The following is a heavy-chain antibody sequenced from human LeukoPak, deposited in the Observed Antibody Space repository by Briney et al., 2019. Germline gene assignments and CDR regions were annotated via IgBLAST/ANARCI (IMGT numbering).Heavy chain of an antibody. D-gene: IGHD3-22*01. CDR3: AHSSPLYYDCSGYLFDY. CDR2: IYWNDDK. CDR1: GFSLSTSGVG. Sequence: SGPTLVKPTQTLTLTCTFSGFSLSTSGVGVGWIRQPPGKALEWLALIYWNDDKRYSPSLKSRLTITKDTSKNQVVLTMTNMDPVDTATYYCAHSSPLYYDCSGYLFDYWGQGTLVTVSS. V-gene: IGHV2-5*01. J-gene: IGHJ4*02.